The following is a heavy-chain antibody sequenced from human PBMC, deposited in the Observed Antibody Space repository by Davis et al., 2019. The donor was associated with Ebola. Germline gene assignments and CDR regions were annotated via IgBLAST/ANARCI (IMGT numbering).Heavy chain of an antibody. J-gene: IGHJ6*02. D-gene: IGHD1-26*01. CDR2: IPYDGSNN. CDR1: GFSFSSYA. CDR3: AKEMGATTNFNYYYGMDV. V-gene: IGHV3-30*02. Sequence: PGGSLRLSCAASGFSFSSYAMHWVRQAPGKGLEWVAFIPYDGSNNYYGDSVEGRFTISRDNSKNTLYLQMNSLRAEDTAVYYCAKEMGATTNFNYYYGMDVWGQGTTVTVSS.